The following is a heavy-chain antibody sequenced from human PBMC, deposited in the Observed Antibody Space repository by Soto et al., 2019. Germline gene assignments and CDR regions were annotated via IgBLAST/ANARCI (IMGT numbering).Heavy chain of an antibody. V-gene: IGHV1-8*02. J-gene: IGHJ6*02. CDR2: MNPINGAA. CDR1: GYDFTAYD. Sequence: GASVKVSCKASGYDFTAYDINWVRQASGQGLEWMGWMNPINGAAGSARRFQGRFSMTRNTATGTAYLELTSLRSDDTAVYYCGRGPSPRAPAGGTPYYYAMDVWGQGTTVTVYS. CDR3: GRGPSPRAPAGGTPYYYAMDV. D-gene: IGHD6-13*01.